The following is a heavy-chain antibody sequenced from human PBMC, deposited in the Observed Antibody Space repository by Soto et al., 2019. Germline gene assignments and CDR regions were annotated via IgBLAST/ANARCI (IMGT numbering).Heavy chain of an antibody. Sequence: PSETLSLTCTVSGGSISSGDYYWSWIRQPPGKGLEWIGYIYYSGSTYYNPSLKSRVTISVDTSKNQFSLKLSSVTAADTAVYYCASNYYVTTDYYGMDVWGQGTTVTVSS. CDR1: GGSISSGDYY. V-gene: IGHV4-30-4*01. J-gene: IGHJ6*02. D-gene: IGHD3-22*01. CDR2: IYYSGST. CDR3: ASNYYVTTDYYGMDV.